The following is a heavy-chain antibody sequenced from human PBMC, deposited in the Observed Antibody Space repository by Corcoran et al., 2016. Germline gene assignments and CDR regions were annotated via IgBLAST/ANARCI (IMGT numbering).Heavy chain of an antibody. V-gene: IGHV4-34*01. D-gene: IGHD2-2*01. CDR3: ARMRHCSSTSCYSAPRLYYFDY. J-gene: IGHJ4*02. CDR1: GGSFSGYY. CDR2: INHSGST. Sequence: QVQLQQWGAGLLKPSETLSLTCAVYGGSFSGYYWSWIRQPPGKGREWIGEINHSGSTNYNPSLKSRVTISVDTSKNQFSLKLSSVTAADTAVYYCARMRHCSSTSCYSAPRLYYFDYWGQGTLVTVSS.